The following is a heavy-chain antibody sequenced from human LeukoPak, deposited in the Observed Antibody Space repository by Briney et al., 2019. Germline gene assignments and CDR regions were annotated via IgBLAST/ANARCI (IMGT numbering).Heavy chain of an antibody. CDR3: ARTHPYGWNGRGWFDP. J-gene: IGHJ5*02. V-gene: IGHV4-59*08. CDR2: IYYSGST. Sequence: SETLSLTCTVSGGSIISYYWSWIRQPPGKGLEWIGYIYYSGSTYYNPPLKSRVTISVDTSKNQFSLKLSSVTAADTAVYYCARTHPYGWNGRGWFDPWGQGTLVTVSS. CDR1: GGSIISYY. D-gene: IGHD1-1*01.